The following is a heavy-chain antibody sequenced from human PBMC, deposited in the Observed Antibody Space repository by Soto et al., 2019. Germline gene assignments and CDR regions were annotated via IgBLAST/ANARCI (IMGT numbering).Heavy chain of an antibody. J-gene: IGHJ6*02. CDR1: GFTFSRFS. D-gene: IGHD1-1*01. CDR3: ARDHGIFLSYYYYGMDV. V-gene: IGHV3-30-3*01. CDR2: ISYDGNNK. Sequence: SGGSLRLSCAASGFTFSRFSMHWVRQAPGKGLAWVAGISYDGNNKHFSESVKGRFRISRDDSKNTVYLEMNNLRGDDSAFYYCARDHGIFLSYYYYGMDVWGQGTTVTVSS.